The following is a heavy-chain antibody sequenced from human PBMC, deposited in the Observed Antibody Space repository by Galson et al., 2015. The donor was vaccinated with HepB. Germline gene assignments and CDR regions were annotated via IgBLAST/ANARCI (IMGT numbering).Heavy chain of an antibody. V-gene: IGHV1-3*01. CDR2: INPGNGDT. CDR1: GYTFASHA. CDR3: AVGSSSPWGYYGLDV. Sequence: SVKVSCKASGYTFASHAMHWVRQAPGQRLEWMGWINPGNGDTEYSQRFQGRVTITRDTSASTDYMELSSLRSEDTAVYYCAVGSSSPWGYYGLDVWGQGTTVTVSS. J-gene: IGHJ6*02. D-gene: IGHD6-6*01.